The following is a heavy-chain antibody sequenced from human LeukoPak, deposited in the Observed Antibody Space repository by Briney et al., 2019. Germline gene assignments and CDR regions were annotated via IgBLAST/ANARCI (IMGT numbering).Heavy chain of an antibody. CDR1: GFTFSSYE. J-gene: IGHJ6*03. Sequence: GGSLRLSCAASGFTFSSYEMNWVRQAPGKGLEWVSSISSSGSYIYHADSVKGRFTISRDNAKNSLYLQVNSLRAEDTAVYYCARVGPWVNPDYYYYMDVWGKGTTVTVSS. V-gene: IGHV3-21*01. D-gene: IGHD1-14*01. CDR3: ARVGPWVNPDYYYYMDV. CDR2: ISSSGSYI.